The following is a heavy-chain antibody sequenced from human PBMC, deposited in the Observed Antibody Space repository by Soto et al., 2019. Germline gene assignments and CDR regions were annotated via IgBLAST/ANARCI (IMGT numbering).Heavy chain of an antibody. J-gene: IGHJ4*02. CDR2: ISYDGSNK. V-gene: IGHV3-30-3*01. Sequence: GGSLRLSCAASGFTFSSYAIHWVLQAPCKGLEWVALISYDGSNKYYADSVKGRFTISRDNSKNTLYLQMNSLRAEDTAVYYCARHKRDLRFLEWSYYFDYWGQGTLVTVSS. D-gene: IGHD3-3*01. CDR3: ARHKRDLRFLEWSYYFDY. CDR1: GFTFSSYA.